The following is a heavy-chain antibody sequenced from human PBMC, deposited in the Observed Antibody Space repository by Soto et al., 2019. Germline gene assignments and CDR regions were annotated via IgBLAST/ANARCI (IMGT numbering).Heavy chain of an antibody. D-gene: IGHD1-1*01. V-gene: IGHV4-4*02. J-gene: IGHJ4*02. CDR2: IYHSGST. CDR3: AGGGDGYNFGY. Sequence: QVQLQESGPGLVKPSGTLSLTCAVSGGSISSSNWWSWVRQPPGKGLEWIGEIYHSGSTNYNPSLKNRVTISVDKAKNQFSLKLSSVTAADTALYYCAGGGDGYNFGYWGQGTLVTVSS. CDR1: GGSISSSNW.